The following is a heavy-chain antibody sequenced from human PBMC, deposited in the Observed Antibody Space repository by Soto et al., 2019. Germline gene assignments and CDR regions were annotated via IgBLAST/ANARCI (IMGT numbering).Heavy chain of an antibody. V-gene: IGHV1-2*02. J-gene: IGHJ3*02. CDR1: GYTFSNYN. Sequence: VASVKVPCKASGYTFSNYNIHWLRQSPGQGLEWMGWINPDSGDTNNAQKFQGRVTMTRDTSMGTAYMEVSRLRSDDTAVYYCARGGTAGAFDIWGQGTMVTVSS. D-gene: IGHD1-1*01. CDR3: ARGGTAGAFDI. CDR2: INPDSGDT.